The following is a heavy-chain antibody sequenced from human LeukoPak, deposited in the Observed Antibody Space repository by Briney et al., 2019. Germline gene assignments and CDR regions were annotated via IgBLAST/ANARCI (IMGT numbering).Heavy chain of an antibody. CDR2: ISWNSGSI. Sequence: GGSLRLSCAASGFTFDDYAMHWVRQAPGKGLEWVSGISWNSGSIGYADSVKGRFTISRDNAKNSLYLQMNSPRAEDTAVYYCAKAPLRGYYFDYWGQGTLVTVSS. CDR3: AKAPLRGYYFDY. J-gene: IGHJ4*02. CDR1: GFTFDDYA. V-gene: IGHV3-9*01. D-gene: IGHD3-16*01.